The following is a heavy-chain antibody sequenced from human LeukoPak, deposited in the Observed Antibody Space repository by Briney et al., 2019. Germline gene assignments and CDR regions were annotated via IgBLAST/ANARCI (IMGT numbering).Heavy chain of an antibody. CDR3: ARHGSGWYNYFDF. CDR2: LYYSGFT. J-gene: IGHJ4*02. Sequence: PSETLSLTCTVSSGPISSSSYYWGWIRQPPGKGLEWIGSLYYSGFTSYNPSLKSRVTISVDTSRNQFSLKLSSVTAADTAVYYCARHGSGWYNYFDFWGQGTLVTVSS. CDR1: SGPISSSSYY. D-gene: IGHD6-19*01. V-gene: IGHV4-39*01.